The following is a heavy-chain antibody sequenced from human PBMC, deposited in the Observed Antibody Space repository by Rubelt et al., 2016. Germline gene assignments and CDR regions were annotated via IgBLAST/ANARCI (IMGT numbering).Heavy chain of an antibody. V-gene: IGHV1-69*02. Sequence: QKFQGRVTITADKSTSTAYMELSSLRSEDTAVYYCARAALDIVATNDYWGQGTLVTVSS. J-gene: IGHJ4*02. CDR3: ARAALDIVATNDY. D-gene: IGHD5-12*01.